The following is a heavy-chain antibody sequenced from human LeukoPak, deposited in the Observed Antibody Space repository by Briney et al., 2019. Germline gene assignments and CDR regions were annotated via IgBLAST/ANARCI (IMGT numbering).Heavy chain of an antibody. J-gene: IGHJ1*01. Sequence: ASVKVSCKASGYTFTSYYMHWVRQAPGQGLEWMGIINPSGGSTSYAQKFQGRVTMTEDTSTNTAYMELSSLRSEDTAVYYCATQQLVRFVLRFQHWGQGTLVTVSS. D-gene: IGHD6-13*01. CDR3: ATQQLVRFVLRFQH. CDR2: INPSGGST. CDR1: GYTFTSYY. V-gene: IGHV1-46*01.